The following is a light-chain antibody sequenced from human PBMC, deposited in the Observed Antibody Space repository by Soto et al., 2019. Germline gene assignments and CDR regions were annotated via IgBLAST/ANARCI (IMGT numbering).Light chain of an antibody. Sequence: QSVLTQPPSVSRAPGQRVTISCTGSSSNIGSGYDVHWYQQLPGTAPKLLIYDDFNRPSGVPDRFSGSKSGTSASLAITGLQAEEETDYYCQSYDSSLSGFVFGTGTKVTVL. CDR3: QSYDSSLSGFV. J-gene: IGLJ1*01. CDR2: DDF. CDR1: SSNIGSGYD. V-gene: IGLV1-40*01.